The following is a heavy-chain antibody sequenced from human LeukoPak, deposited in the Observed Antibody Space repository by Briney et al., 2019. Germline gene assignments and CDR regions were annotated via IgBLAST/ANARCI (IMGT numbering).Heavy chain of an antibody. CDR1: GGSFSGYY. D-gene: IGHD2-15*01. V-gene: IGHV4-34*01. CDR2: INHSGST. Sequence: ASETLSLTCAVYGGSFSGYYWSWIRQPPGKGLEWIGEINHSGSTNYNPSLKSRVTISVDTSKNQFSLKLSSVTAADTAVYYCARGYRKVVVAAASFDYWGQGTLVTVSS. CDR3: ARGYRKVVVAAASFDY. J-gene: IGHJ4*02.